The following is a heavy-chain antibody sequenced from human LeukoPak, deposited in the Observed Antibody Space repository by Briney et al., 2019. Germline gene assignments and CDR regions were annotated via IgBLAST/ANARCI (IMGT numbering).Heavy chain of an antibody. D-gene: IGHD6-19*01. CDR3: ARQSHSSGWYEHDY. CDR2: IYYSGST. J-gene: IGHJ4*02. V-gene: IGHV4-39*01. CDR1: GGSISSSSYY. Sequence: SETLSLTCTVSGGSISSSSYYWGWIRQPPGKGLEWIGSIYYSGSTYYNPSLKSRVTISGDTSKNQFSLKLSSVTAADTAVYYCARQSHSSGWYEHDYWGQGTLVTVSS.